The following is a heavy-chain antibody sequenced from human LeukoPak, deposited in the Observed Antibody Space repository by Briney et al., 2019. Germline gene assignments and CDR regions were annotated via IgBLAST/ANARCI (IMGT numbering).Heavy chain of an antibody. CDR2: IHYDGSNK. V-gene: IGHV3-30*02. D-gene: IGHD1-26*01. Sequence: GGSLRLSCAASGFAFTSYGMHWVRQAPGKGLEWVALIHYDGSNKNYADSVKGRFTISRDNSMNTLYLQMNSLRAEDTAVYSCAKDRLGALLYFDSWGQGTLVTVSS. CDR3: AKDRLGALLYFDS. J-gene: IGHJ4*02. CDR1: GFAFTSYG.